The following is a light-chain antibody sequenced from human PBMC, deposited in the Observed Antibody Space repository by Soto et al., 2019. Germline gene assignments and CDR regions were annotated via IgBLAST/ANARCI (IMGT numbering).Light chain of an antibody. J-gene: IGKJ3*01. CDR2: AAS. CDR1: QGIRNF. Sequence: DIQMTQSPTSLSASVGDRVTITCRAGQGIRNFEAWYQQKPGKAPKLLIYAASTLQSGVPSRFSGSGSGTDFTLTINSLQPEDVATYSCQKYSSVPVFGPGTKVEIK. CDR3: QKYSSVPV. V-gene: IGKV1-27*01.